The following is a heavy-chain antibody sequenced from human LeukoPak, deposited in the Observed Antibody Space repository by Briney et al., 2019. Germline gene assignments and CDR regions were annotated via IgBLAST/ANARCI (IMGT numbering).Heavy chain of an antibody. CDR1: GGSFSGYY. Sequence: PSETLSLTCAVYGGSFSGYYWSWIRQPPGKGLEWIGEINHSGSTNYNPSLKSRVTISVDTSKNQFSLKLSSVTAADTAVYYCARGTYYYDSSGHYYVVKNRYYFDYRGQGTPVTVSS. D-gene: IGHD3-22*01. CDR2: INHSGST. V-gene: IGHV4-34*01. CDR3: ARGTYYYDSSGHYYVVKNRYYFDY. J-gene: IGHJ4*02.